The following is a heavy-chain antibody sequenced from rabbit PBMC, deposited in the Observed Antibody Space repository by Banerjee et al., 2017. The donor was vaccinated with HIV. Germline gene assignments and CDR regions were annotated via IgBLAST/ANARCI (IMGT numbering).Heavy chain of an antibody. D-gene: IGHD4-2*01. CDR3: ARDPCNAYLNL. V-gene: IGHV1S45*01. Sequence: QQQLEESGGGLVKPGGTLTLTCKASGIDFSSYYYMCWVRQAPGKGLEWIACIYADGSGYTYYASWAKGRFTISKTSSTTVTLQMTSLTAADTATYFFARDPCNAYLNLWGPGTLVTVS. CDR2: IYADGSGYT. J-gene: IGHJ4*01. CDR1: GIDFSSYYY.